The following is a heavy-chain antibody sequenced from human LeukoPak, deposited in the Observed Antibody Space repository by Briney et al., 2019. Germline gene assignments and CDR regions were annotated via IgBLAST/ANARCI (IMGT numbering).Heavy chain of an antibody. Sequence: GASVKVSCKASGGTFSSYAISWVRQAPGQGLEGMGGIIPIFGTANYAQKFQGRVTITADESTSTAYMELSSLRSEDTAVYYCAHTREGFGAVTANWFDPWGQGTLVTVSS. D-gene: IGHD3-3*01. V-gene: IGHV1-69*13. J-gene: IGHJ5*02. CDR3: AHTREGFGAVTANWFDP. CDR1: GGTFSSYA. CDR2: IIPIFGTA.